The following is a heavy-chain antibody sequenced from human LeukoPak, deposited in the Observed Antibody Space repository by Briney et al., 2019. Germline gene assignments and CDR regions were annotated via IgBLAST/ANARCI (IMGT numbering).Heavy chain of an antibody. D-gene: IGHD3-3*01. CDR1: GFTFSSYS. CDR2: ISSSGSTI. V-gene: IGHV3-48*04. Sequence: GGSLRLSCAASGFTFSSYSMSWVRQAPGKGLEWVSYISSSGSTIYYADSVKGRFTISRDNAKNSLYLQMNSLRAEDTAVYYCARERGADFWSGYQGYDAFDIWGQGTMVTVSS. J-gene: IGHJ3*02. CDR3: ARERGADFWSGYQGYDAFDI.